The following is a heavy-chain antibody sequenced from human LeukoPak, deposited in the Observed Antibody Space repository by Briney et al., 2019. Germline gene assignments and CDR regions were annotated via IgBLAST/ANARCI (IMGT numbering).Heavy chain of an antibody. CDR2: ISPITGGT. CDR3: ARGRDSGSRTYYFDY. D-gene: IGHD1-26*01. Sequence: VASVKVSCKASGYTFTDYFLHWVRQAPGQGLEWLAWISPITGGTKYAQKCQGRVTLTRDTSISTAYMELSRLRSDDTAVYFCARGRDSGSRTYYFDYWGQGTLVTVSS. V-gene: IGHV1-2*02. CDR1: GYTFTDYF. J-gene: IGHJ4*02.